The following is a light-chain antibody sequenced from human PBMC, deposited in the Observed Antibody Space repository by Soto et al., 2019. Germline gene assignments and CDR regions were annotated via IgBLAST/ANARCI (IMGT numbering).Light chain of an antibody. CDR1: NIGSKS. V-gene: IGLV3-21*04. J-gene: IGLJ2*01. CDR2: YDS. Sequence: SYELTQPPSVSVAPGKTARITCGGNNIGSKSVHWYQQKPGQAPVVVIYYDSDRPSGIPERLSGSNSGNPATLTISRVEAGDYADYSCKVWDSRGVFGGGTKLTVL. CDR3: KVWDSRGV.